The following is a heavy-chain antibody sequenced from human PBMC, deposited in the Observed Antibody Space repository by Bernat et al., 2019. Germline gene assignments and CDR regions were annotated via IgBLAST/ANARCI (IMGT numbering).Heavy chain of an antibody. CDR2: LLGNVAHP. D-gene: IGHD2-15*01. CDR1: GFSFSTYA. V-gene: IGHV3-64*01. Sequence: EVELVESGGGLVQPGGSLRLSCAASGFSFSTYAMHWVRHAPGKGLEYVSSLLGNVAHPQYANSVKGRFTISRDNSKSTLYLQMGSLRPEDTAMYYCARDKDGGFAFDYWGQGTLVTVSS. CDR3: ARDKDGGFAFDY. J-gene: IGHJ4*02.